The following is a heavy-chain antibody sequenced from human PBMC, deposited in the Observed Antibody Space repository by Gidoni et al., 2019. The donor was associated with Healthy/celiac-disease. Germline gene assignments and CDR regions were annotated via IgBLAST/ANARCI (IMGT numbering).Heavy chain of an antibody. J-gene: IGHJ3*01. V-gene: IGHV3-30-3*01. Sequence: QVQLVESGGGVVQPGRSLRLSCAASGFTFSTYAMHWVRQAPGKGLEWVAVISYDVTNKDYADSVKGRFTISRDNSKNTLYLQMNSLRAEDTAVYYCARDYRIVVVQKRHTGVFDLWGQGTMVTVSS. CDR3: ARDYRIVVVQKRHTGVFDL. D-gene: IGHD3-22*01. CDR1: GFTFSTYA. CDR2: ISYDVTNK.